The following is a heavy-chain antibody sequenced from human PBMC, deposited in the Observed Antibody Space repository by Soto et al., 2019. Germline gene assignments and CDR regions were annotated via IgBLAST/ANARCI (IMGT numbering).Heavy chain of an antibody. Sequence: ASVKVSCKASGGTFSSYAISWVRQAPGQGLEWMGGIIPIFGTANYAQKFQGRVTITADESTSTAYMELSSLRSEDTAVYYCARVESEIVGATGWFDPWGQGTLVTVSS. CDR3: ARVESEIVGATGWFDP. J-gene: IGHJ5*02. CDR1: GGTFSSYA. D-gene: IGHD1-26*01. CDR2: IIPIFGTA. V-gene: IGHV1-69*13.